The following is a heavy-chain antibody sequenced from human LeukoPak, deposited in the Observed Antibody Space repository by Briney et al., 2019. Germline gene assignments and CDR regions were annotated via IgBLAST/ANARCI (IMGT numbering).Heavy chain of an antibody. CDR2: INPNSDGT. D-gene: IGHD3-3*01. CDR3: ARVGATTAFDI. CDR1: GYTFTGYY. V-gene: IGHV1-2*02. Sequence: GASVKVSCKASGYTFTGYYIHWVRQAPGQGLECMGWINPNSDGTYYAQRFQGRVTMTRDTSISTAYMELSRLRSDDTAIYYCARVGATTAFDIWGQGTTVTVSS. J-gene: IGHJ3*02.